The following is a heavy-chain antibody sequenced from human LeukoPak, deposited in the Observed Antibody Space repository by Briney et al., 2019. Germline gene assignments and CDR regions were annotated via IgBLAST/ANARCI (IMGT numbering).Heavy chain of an antibody. CDR3: AKVMAAAGTKQFDDAFDV. V-gene: IGHV3-9*03. J-gene: IGHJ3*01. D-gene: IGHD6-13*01. CDR1: GFTFDDYA. CDR2: ISWNSGNI. Sequence: GGSLRLSCAASGFTFDDYAMHWARQAPGKGLEWVSGISWNSGNIGYGDSVKGRFTISRDNAKNSLYLQMSSLRAEDMALYYCAKVMAAAGTKQFDDAFDVWGQGTMVTVSS.